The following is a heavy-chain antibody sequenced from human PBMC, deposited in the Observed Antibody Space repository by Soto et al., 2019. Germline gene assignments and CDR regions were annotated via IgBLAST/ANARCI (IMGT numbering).Heavy chain of an antibody. V-gene: IGHV3-30*04. CDR2: ISYDGSNK. CDR3: ASGPSSYSSGWYFDY. J-gene: IGHJ4*02. D-gene: IGHD6-19*01. Sequence: GESLKISCAASGFTFSSYAMHWVRQAPGKGLEWVAVISYDGSNKYYADSVKGRFTISRDNSKNTLYLQMNSLRAEDTAVYYCASGPSSYSSGWYFDYWGQGTLVTVSS. CDR1: GFTFSSYA.